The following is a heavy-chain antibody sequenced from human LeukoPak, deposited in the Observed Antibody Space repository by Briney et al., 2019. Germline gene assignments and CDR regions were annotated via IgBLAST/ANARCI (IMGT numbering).Heavy chain of an antibody. J-gene: IGHJ4*02. Sequence: ASVKVSCKASGYTFTSYDVNWVRQATGQGPEWMGWMNPNSGNTGYAQKFQGRVTITRNTSISTAYMQLSSLRSEDTAVYYCARRVSYGDFDYWGQGTLVTVSS. CDR3: ARRVSYGDFDY. CDR2: MNPNSGNT. V-gene: IGHV1-8*01. D-gene: IGHD4-17*01. CDR1: GYTFTSYD.